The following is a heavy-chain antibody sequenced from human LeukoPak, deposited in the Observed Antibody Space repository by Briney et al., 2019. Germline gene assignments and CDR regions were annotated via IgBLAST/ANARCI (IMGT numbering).Heavy chain of an antibody. CDR1: GFTFSTYS. CDR2: ISSSSTTT. D-gene: IGHD3-22*01. V-gene: IGHV3-48*02. CDR3: ARDLGVHYYDISGTSGY. J-gene: IGHJ4*02. Sequence: PEGSLRLSCAASGFTFSTYSMNWVRQAPGKGLEWVSYISSSSTTTYYADSVKGRFTISRDNAKNSLYLQMNSLRDEDTAVYYCARDLGVHYYDISGTSGYWGQGTLVTVSS.